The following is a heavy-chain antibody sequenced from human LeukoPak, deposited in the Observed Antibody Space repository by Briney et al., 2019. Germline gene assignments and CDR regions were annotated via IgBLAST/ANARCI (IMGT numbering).Heavy chain of an antibody. Sequence: GGSLRLSCAASGFTFSSYSMNWVRQAPGKGLEWVSSISSSSSYIYYADSVKGRFTISRDNAKNSLYLQMNSLRAEDTAVYYCARSPPSGYQLISRHYDWFNPWGQGTLVTVSS. J-gene: IGHJ5*02. V-gene: IGHV3-21*01. D-gene: IGHD2-2*01. CDR2: ISSSSSYI. CDR3: ARSPPSGYQLISRHYDWFNP. CDR1: GFTFSSYS.